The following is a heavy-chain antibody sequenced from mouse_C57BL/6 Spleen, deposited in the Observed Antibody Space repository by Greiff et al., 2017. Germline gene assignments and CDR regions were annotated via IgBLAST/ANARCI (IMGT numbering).Heavy chain of an antibody. CDR3: AGFAY. J-gene: IGHJ3*01. V-gene: IGHV3-6*01. CDR2: ISYDGSN. Sequence: EVKLVESGPGLVKPSQSLSLTCSVTGYSITSGYYWNWIRQFPGNKLEWMGYISYDGSNNYNPSLKNRISITRDTSKNQFFLKLNSVTTEDTATYYCAGFAYWGQGTLVTVSA. CDR1: GYSITSGYY.